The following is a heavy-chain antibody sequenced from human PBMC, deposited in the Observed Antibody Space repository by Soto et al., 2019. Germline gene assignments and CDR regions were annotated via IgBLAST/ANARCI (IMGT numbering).Heavy chain of an antibody. D-gene: IGHD3-16*01. CDR2: ISAYNGNT. Sequence: QVQLVQSGAEVKKPGASVKVSCKASGYTFTSYGISWVRQAPGQGLEWMGWISAYNGNTNYAQKLQGRVTMTTDTSTSTAYRERGGLRSDDPAVYYCARDAGVSGELYYWGQGTLVTVSS. V-gene: IGHV1-18*01. J-gene: IGHJ4*02. CDR3: ARDAGVSGELYY. CDR1: GYTFTSYG.